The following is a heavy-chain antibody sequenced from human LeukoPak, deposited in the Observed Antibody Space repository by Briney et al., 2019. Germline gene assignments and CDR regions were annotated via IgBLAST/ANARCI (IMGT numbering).Heavy chain of an antibody. CDR2: ISSGDTTI. CDR3: ARGTGGSA. J-gene: IGHJ5*02. Sequence: GGSLRLSCAASGFTFSSYEMNWVRQAPGKGLEWVSYISSGDTTIYYADSVKGRFTISRDNAKNSLYLQMNSLRGEDTALYYCARGTGGSAWGQGTLVTVSS. V-gene: IGHV3-48*03. D-gene: IGHD2-15*01. CDR1: GFTFSSYE.